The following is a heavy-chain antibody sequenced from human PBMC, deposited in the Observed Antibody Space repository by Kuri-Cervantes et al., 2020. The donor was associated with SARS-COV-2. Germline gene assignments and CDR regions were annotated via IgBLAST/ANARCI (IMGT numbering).Heavy chain of an antibody. CDR3: ARHPNFDY. J-gene: IGHJ4*02. V-gene: IGHV4-59*08. Sequence: GSLRLSCTVSGGSISSYYWSWIRQPPGKGLEWIGYIYYSGSTNYNPSLKSRVTISVDTSKNQFSLKLSSVTAADTAVYYCARHPNFDYWGQGTLVTVSS. CDR2: IYYSGST. CDR1: GGSISSYY.